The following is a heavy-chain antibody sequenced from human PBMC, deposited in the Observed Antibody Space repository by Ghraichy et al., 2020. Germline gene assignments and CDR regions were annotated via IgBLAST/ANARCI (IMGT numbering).Heavy chain of an antibody. CDR3: AKDALGGRDLAYFDY. V-gene: IGHV3-23*01. Sequence: LSLTCAASGFTFSNYTMNWVRQAPGKGLEWVSVISGSGGATDYADSVRGRFTISRDNSKNTLYLQMNSLRVEDTAVYYCAKDALGGRDLAYFDYWGQGTLVTVSS. CDR1: GFTFSNYT. J-gene: IGHJ4*02. D-gene: IGHD5-12*01. CDR2: ISGSGGAT.